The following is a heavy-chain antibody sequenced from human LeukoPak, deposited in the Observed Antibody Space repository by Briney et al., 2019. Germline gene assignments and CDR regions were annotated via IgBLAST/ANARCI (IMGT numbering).Heavy chain of an antibody. D-gene: IGHD3-10*01. CDR1: GYSFTTYW. V-gene: IGHV5-51*01. J-gene: IGHJ5*02. Sequence: PGESLKISCKGSGYSFTTYWIGWVRQMPGKGLEWMAIIFPGDSDTRYSPSFQGQVTISADKSISTAYLQWSSLQASDTAMYYCARHKISGPRGWFDPWGQGTLVTVSS. CDR3: ARHKISGPRGWFDP. CDR2: IFPGDSDT.